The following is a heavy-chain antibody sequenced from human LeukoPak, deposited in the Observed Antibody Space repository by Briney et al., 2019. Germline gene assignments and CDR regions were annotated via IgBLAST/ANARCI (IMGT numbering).Heavy chain of an antibody. CDR2: IIPIFGTA. Sequence: GASVKVSCKASGGTFSSYAISWVRQAPGQGLEWMGGIIPIFGTANYAQKFQGRVTITADESTSTAYMELSSPRSEDTAVYYCARVDRDYGDYAGYYYYGMDVWGQGTTVTVSS. CDR3: ARVDRDYGDYAGYYYYGMDV. V-gene: IGHV1-69*01. J-gene: IGHJ6*02. D-gene: IGHD4-17*01. CDR1: GGTFSSYA.